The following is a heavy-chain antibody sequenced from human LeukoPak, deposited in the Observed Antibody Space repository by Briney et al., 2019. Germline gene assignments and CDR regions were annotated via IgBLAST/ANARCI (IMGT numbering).Heavy chain of an antibody. CDR1: GGSISSSSYY. J-gene: IGHJ4*02. V-gene: IGHV4-61*05. Sequence: SETLSLTCTVSGGSISSSSYYWGWIRQPPGKGLEWIGYIYYSGSTNYNPSLKSRVTISVDTSKNQFSLKLSSVTAADTAVYYCARVGTYGSGSYLSWLDYWGQGILVTVSS. CDR3: ARVGTYGSGSYLSWLDY. D-gene: IGHD3-10*01. CDR2: IYYSGST.